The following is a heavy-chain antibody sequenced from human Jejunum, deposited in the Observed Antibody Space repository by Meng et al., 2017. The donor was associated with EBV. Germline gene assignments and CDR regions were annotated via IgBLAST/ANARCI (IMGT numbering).Heavy chain of an antibody. V-gene: IGHV2-5*02. CDR2: IYWDDDK. Sequence: KEPCPQLVNPPPPPPLSSTCAGCSLTTSGVGVGWIRQPPGKAPEWLALIYWDDDKRYSPSLKSRLTITKDTSKNQVVLTMTNMDPVDTGTYFCAHSPMRTSSSGYPRGFDYWGQGTLVTVSS. CDR3: AHSPMRTSSSGYPRGFDY. D-gene: IGHD5-12*01. J-gene: IGHJ4*02. CDR1: GCSLTTSGVG.